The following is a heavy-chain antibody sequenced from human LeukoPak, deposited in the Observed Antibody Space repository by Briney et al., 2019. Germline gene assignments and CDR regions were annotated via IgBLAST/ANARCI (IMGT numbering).Heavy chain of an antibody. CDR2: IYHSGST. CDR3: ARVGSSSWYSAHWFGP. CDR1: GGSISSSNW. V-gene: IGHV4-4*02. Sequence: SETLSLTCAVSGGSISSSNWWSWVRQPPGKGLEWIGEIYHSGSTNYNPSLKSRVTISVDKSKNQFSLKLSSVTAADTAVYYCARVGSSSWYSAHWFGPWGQGTLVTVSS. J-gene: IGHJ5*02. D-gene: IGHD6-13*01.